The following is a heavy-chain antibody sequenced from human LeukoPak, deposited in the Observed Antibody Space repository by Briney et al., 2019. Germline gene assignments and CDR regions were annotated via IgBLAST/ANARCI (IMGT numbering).Heavy chain of an antibody. CDR1: GYTFTGYY. V-gene: IGHV1-2*02. CDR3: ASSGDSFWQQLATDY. Sequence: GASVKVSCKASGYTFTGYYMHWVRQAPGQGLEWMGWINPNSGGTNYAQKFQGRVTMTRDTSISTAYMELSRLRSDDTAVYYCASSGDSFWQQLATDYWGQGTLVTVSS. CDR2: INPNSGGT. J-gene: IGHJ4*02. D-gene: IGHD6-13*01.